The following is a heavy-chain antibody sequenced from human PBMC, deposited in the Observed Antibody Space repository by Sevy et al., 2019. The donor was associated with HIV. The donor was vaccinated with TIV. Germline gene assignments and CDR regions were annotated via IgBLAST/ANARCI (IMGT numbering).Heavy chain of an antibody. CDR2: MSNTGSEK. CDR3: PGDRLNSGIYSDGMDV. J-gene: IGHJ6*02. Sequence: GGSLRLSCAASGFTFSNYAMHWVRQAPGKGLEWVALMSNTGSEKYYADSVKGRFTISRDNSKNTLYLQMNSLTAEDTAVYNCPGDRLNSGIYSDGMDVWGQGTTVTVSS. V-gene: IGHV3-30*04. CDR1: GFTFSNYA. D-gene: IGHD1-26*01.